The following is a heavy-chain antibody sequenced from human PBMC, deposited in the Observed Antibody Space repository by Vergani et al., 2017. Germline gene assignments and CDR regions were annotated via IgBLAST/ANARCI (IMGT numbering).Heavy chain of an antibody. CDR2: IIPIFGTA. CDR1: GGTFSSYA. Sequence: QVQLVQSGAEVKKPGSSVKVSCKASGGTFSSYAISWVRQAPGQGLEWMGGIIPIFGTANYAQKFQGRVTITADESTSTAYMELSSLRSEDTAVYYCAIGGGYCSSXSCYTEEYYYYMDVWGKGTTVTVSS. D-gene: IGHD2-2*02. CDR3: AIGGGYCSSXSCYTEEYYYYMDV. V-gene: IGHV1-69*01. J-gene: IGHJ6*03.